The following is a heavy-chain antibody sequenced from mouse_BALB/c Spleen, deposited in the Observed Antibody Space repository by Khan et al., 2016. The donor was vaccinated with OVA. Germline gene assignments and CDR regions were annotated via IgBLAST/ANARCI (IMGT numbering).Heavy chain of an antibody. J-gene: IGHJ1*01. V-gene: IGHV9-3-1*01. CDR3: ARGGSYWYFDV. CDR2: INTYTGEP. D-gene: IGHD6-1*01. Sequence: QIQLVQSGPELKKPGETVKISCKASGYTFTNYGMNWVKQAPGKGLKWMGWINTYTGEPTYTDDFKGRFAFSLDTSASTAYLQINNLKHEDTATECCARGGSYWYFDVWGAGTTVTVSS. CDR1: GYTFTNYG.